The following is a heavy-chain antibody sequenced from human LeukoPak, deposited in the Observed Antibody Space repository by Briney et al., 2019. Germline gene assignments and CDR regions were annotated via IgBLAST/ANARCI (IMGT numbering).Heavy chain of an antibody. Sequence: PGGSLRLSCAASGFTFDDYGTSWVRQAPGKGLVWVSGINWNGGSTGYADSVKGRFTISRDNAKNSLYLQMNSLRAEDTALYYCARDWENYYGSGSKRDKSYDAFDIWGQGTMVTVSS. CDR3: ARDWENYYGSGSKRDKSYDAFDI. CDR1: GFTFDDYG. D-gene: IGHD3-10*01. J-gene: IGHJ3*02. CDR2: INWNGGST. V-gene: IGHV3-20*04.